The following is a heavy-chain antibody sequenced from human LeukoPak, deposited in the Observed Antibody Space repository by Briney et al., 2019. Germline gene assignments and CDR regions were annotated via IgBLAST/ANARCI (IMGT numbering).Heavy chain of an antibody. V-gene: IGHV3-23*01. Sequence: GGSLRLSCAASEFTFSSYAMIWVRQAPGKGLEWVSAISGSAATTYHTDSVKGRFTISRDNSKNTLYLQMNSLRAEDTAVYYCAKDRYTGSYRPTYFDYWGQGTLVTVSS. D-gene: IGHD1-26*01. J-gene: IGHJ4*02. CDR2: ISGSAATT. CDR1: EFTFSSYA. CDR3: AKDRYTGSYRPTYFDY.